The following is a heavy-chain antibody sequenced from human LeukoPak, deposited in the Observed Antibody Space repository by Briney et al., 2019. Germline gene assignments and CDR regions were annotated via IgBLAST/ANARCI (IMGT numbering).Heavy chain of an antibody. Sequence: SETLSHTCTVSGGSISSSSYYWGWIRQPPGKGLEWIGSIYYSGSTYYNPSLKSRVTISVDTSKNQFSLKLSSVTAADTAVYYCARDKGGSGSYRVDYWGQGTLVTVSS. J-gene: IGHJ4*02. CDR2: IYYSGST. V-gene: IGHV4-39*07. CDR3: ARDKGGSGSYRVDY. CDR1: GGSISSSSYY. D-gene: IGHD3-10*01.